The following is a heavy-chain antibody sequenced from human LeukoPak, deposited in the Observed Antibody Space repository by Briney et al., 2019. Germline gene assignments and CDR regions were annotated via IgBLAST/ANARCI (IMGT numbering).Heavy chain of an antibody. CDR1: GFTFSSHA. D-gene: IGHD3-16*02. V-gene: IGHV3-30*03. CDR3: ARSTFGGIIVIGDY. CDR2: ISYDGSSE. J-gene: IGHJ4*02. Sequence: GGSLRLSCAASGFTFSSHAMTWVRQAPGKGLEWVAVISYDGSSEYYADSVQGRFIISRDNSKNTLFLQMNSLRPEDTAVYYCARSTFGGIIVIGDYWGQGTLVTVS.